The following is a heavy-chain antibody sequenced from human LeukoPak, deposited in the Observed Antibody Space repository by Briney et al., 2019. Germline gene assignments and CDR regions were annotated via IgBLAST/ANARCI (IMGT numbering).Heavy chain of an antibody. D-gene: IGHD4/OR15-4a*01. CDR3: ARGGASMVVTFD. V-gene: IGHV3-21*01. Sequence: GGSLRLSRAASGFTFSSYNMNWVRQAPGKGLEWVSPISSGSSYIYYADSVKGRFTISRDNAKNSLYLQMNSLRAEDTAVYYCARGGASMVVTFDWGQGTLVTVSS. CDR1: GFTFSSYN. J-gene: IGHJ4*02. CDR2: ISSGSSYI.